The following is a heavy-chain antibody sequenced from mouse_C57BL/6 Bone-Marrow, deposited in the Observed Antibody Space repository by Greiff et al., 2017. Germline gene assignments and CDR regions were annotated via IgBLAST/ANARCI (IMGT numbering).Heavy chain of an antibody. CDR1: GYTFTSYW. CDR2: IHPNSGST. D-gene: IGHD1-1*01. J-gene: IGHJ1*03. V-gene: IGHV1-64*01. Sequence: VQLQQPGAELVKPGASVKLSCKASGYTFTSYWMHWVKQRPGQGLEWIGMIHPNSGSTNYNEKFKSKATLTVDKSSSTAYMQLSSLTSEDSAVYYCSGSLITTVVATGYFDVWGTGTTVTVS. CDR3: SGSLITTVVATGYFDV.